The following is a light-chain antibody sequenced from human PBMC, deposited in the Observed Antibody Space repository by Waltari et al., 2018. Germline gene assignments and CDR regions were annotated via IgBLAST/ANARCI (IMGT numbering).Light chain of an antibody. CDR1: GSNLGAGYD. CDR3: QSYDTSLSVV. Sequence: QSVLTQPPSVSGAPGQRVSISCTGSGSNLGAGYDVHWYQQHPGKAPKLLIYGTGTRPPGAPYRCFGSQSGTSASLAITALQAEDEAEYYCQSYDTSLSVVFGGGTKLTVL. V-gene: IGLV1-40*01. J-gene: IGLJ2*01. CDR2: GTG.